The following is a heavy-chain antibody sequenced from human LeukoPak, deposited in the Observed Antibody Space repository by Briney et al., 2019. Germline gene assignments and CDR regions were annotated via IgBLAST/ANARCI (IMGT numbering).Heavy chain of an antibody. CDR2: IIPIFGTA. J-gene: IGHJ4*02. V-gene: IGHV1-69*05. Sequence: SVKVSCKASGGTFSSYAISWVRQAPGQGLEWMGRIIPIFGTANYAQKFQGRVTITTDESTSTAYMELSSLRSEDTAVYYCATTSYYDFWSGYKNFDYWGQGTLVTVSS. CDR1: GGTFSSYA. CDR3: ATTSYYDFWSGYKNFDY. D-gene: IGHD3-3*01.